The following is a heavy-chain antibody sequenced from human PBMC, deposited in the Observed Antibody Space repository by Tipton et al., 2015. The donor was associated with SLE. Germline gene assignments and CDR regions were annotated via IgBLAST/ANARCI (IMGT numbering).Heavy chain of an antibody. CDR2: IFHNGNT. J-gene: IGHJ5*02. Sequence: TLSLTCNVSGYYVTSDYWGWIRQSPAKGLEWLGNIFHNGNTFYNPSLKSRITISIDTSKNQFSLNLSSVTAADTAVYYCRALMVEESWGQGTLVTVSS. CDR1: GYYVTSDY. V-gene: IGHV4-38-2*02. CDR3: RALMVEES. D-gene: IGHD2-15*01.